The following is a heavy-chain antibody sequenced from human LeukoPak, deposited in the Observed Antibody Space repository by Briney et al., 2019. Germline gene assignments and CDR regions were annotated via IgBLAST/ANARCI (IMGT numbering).Heavy chain of an antibody. CDR3: ARYSYDLGNFCQFDF. V-gene: IGHV4-61*01. Sequence: SETLSLTCTVSGGSLSSGTFYWSWIRQPPGKGLEWIGYFYYTGSTHYNPSLKSRVTISADTSRNQFSLKLSSVTAADTAVYYCARYSYDLGNFCQFDFWGQGILVTVSS. CDR2: FYYTGST. J-gene: IGHJ4*02. CDR1: GGSLSSGTFY. D-gene: IGHD3-10*01.